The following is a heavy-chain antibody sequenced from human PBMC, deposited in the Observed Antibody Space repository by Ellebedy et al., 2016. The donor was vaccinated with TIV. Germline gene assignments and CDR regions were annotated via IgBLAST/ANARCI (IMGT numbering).Heavy chain of an antibody. Sequence: GGSLRLSXAASGFTFSSYAMTWVRQAPGKGLEWVSAISGSGVSTYYADSVKGRFTISRDNSKNTLYLQMKSLRAEDTAVYYCARDSGSMVRGVSKPDYWGQGTLVTVPS. V-gene: IGHV3-23*01. D-gene: IGHD3-10*01. J-gene: IGHJ4*02. CDR3: ARDSGSMVRGVSKPDY. CDR2: ISGSGVST. CDR1: GFTFSSYA.